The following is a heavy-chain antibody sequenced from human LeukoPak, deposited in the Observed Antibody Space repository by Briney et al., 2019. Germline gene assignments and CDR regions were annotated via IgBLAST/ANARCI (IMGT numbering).Heavy chain of an antibody. CDR2: IIPILGIA. CDR1: GGTFSSYA. Sequence: SVKVSCKASGGTFSSYAISWVRQAPGQGLEWMGRIIPILGIANYAQKFQGRVMITADKSTSTAYMELSSLRSEDTAVYYCARGQSSSSWSLPPLYYYYGMDVWGQGTTVTVSS. CDR3: ARGQSSSSWSLPPLYYYYGMDV. D-gene: IGHD6-13*01. J-gene: IGHJ6*02. V-gene: IGHV1-69*04.